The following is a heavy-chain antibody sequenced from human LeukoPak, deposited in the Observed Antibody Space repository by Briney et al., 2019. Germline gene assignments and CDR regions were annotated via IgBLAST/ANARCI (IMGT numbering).Heavy chain of an antibody. CDR3: ASQSPYYDFWSGYNY. CDR2: ISYDGSNK. D-gene: IGHD3-3*01. CDR1: GFTFSSYG. J-gene: IGHJ4*02. V-gene: IGHV3-30*03. Sequence: GGSLRLSCAASGFTFSSYGMHWVRQAPGKGLEWVAVISYDGSNKYYADSVKGRFTISRDNSKNTLYLQMNSLRAEDTAVYYCASQSPYYDFWSGYNYWGQGTLVTVSS.